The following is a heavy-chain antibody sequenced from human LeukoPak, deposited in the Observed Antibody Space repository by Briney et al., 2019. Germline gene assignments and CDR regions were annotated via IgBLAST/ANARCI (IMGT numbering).Heavy chain of an antibody. CDR2: IRYDESRT. CDR1: GFRFSSYG. D-gene: IGHD6-19*01. V-gene: IGHV3-30*02. Sequence: GGSLRLSCAASGFRFSSYGMHRVRQAPGKGLEWVSFIRYDESRTFYGDSVKGRFIISRDDSKNTVYLHMHSLRTEDTAVYYCARPLVTTVAGTYYFDYWGQGTLVTVSS. CDR3: ARPLVTTVAGTYYFDY. J-gene: IGHJ4*02.